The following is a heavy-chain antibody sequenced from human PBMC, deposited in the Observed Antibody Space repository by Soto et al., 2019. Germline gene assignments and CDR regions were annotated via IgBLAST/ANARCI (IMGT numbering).Heavy chain of an antibody. CDR1: GGTFSSYA. D-gene: IGHD6-13*01. CDR3: AREQYVKAAAVRAGWFAP. Sequence: QVQLVQSGAEVKKPGSSVKVSCKASGGTFSSYAISWVRQAPGQGLEWMGGFILIFGTANYAQKFQGRVTITADESTSTAYVELSSLRSEDTAVYYCAREQYVKAAAVRAGWFAPWGQGTLVTVSS. CDR2: FILIFGTA. J-gene: IGHJ5*02. V-gene: IGHV1-69*01.